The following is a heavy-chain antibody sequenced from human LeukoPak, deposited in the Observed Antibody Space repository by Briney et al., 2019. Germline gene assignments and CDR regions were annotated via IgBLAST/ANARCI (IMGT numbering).Heavy chain of an antibody. V-gene: IGHV1-46*01. J-gene: IGHJ4*02. Sequence: VASVKVSCKASGYTFTSYYMHWVRQAPGQGLEWMGIVNPSGGSTTYAQKFRGRVTMTRDTSTSTVYMDLSSLRAEDTAVYYCAKGVGYYGSGSSPDYWGQGTLVTVSS. CDR2: VNPSGGST. D-gene: IGHD3-10*01. CDR1: GYTFTSYY. CDR3: AKGVGYYGSGSSPDY.